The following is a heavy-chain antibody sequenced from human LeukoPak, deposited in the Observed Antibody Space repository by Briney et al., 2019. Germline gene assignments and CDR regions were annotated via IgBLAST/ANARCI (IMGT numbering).Heavy chain of an antibody. J-gene: IGHJ4*02. D-gene: IGHD1-26*01. V-gene: IGHV3-21*01. CDR3: ARWGVGATVYFDY. Sequence: GGSLRLSCAASGFSSSNFTMNWVRQAPGKGLEWVSSISSSSSYIYYADSVKGRFTISRDNAKNSLYLQMNSLRAEDTAVYYCARWGVGATVYFDYWGQGTLVTVSS. CDR2: ISSSSSYI. CDR1: GFSSSNFT.